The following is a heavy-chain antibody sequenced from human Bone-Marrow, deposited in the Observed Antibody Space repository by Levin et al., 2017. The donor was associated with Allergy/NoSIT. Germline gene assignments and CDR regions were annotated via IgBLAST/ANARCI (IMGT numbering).Heavy chain of an antibody. V-gene: IGHV4-39*07. J-gene: IGHJ5*01. D-gene: IGHD3-9*01. CDR1: GVSITSTNHY. CDR3: ATNSFDFLTGYPNWFDS. Sequence: SETLSLTCSVSGVSITSTNHYWAWIRQPPGTGPEWIGSLFYSGSTFYNPSLNSRVTMSLDTSNHQFSLKLSSVTAADTAIYYCATNSFDFLTGYPNWFDSWGQGTLVTVSS. CDR2: LFYSGST.